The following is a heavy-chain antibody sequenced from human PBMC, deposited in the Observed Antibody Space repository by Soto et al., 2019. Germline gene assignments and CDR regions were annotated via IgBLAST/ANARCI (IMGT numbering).Heavy chain of an antibody. CDR1: GGSISSGGYY. CDR2: IYYSGST. Sequence: PSETLSLTCTVSGGSISSGGYYWSWICQHPGKGLEWIGYIYYSGSTYYNPSLKSRVTISVDTSKNQFSLKLSSVTAADTAVYYCASQPTGYSSSWYSGRGSSGSFDYWGQGTLVTVSS. V-gene: IGHV4-31*03. D-gene: IGHD6-13*01. CDR3: ASQPTGYSSSWYSGRGSSGSFDY. J-gene: IGHJ4*02.